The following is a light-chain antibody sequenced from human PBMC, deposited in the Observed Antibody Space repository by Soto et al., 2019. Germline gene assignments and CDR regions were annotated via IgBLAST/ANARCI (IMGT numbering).Light chain of an antibody. J-gene: IGKJ1*01. CDR3: QQYNSYWT. CDR2: DAS. CDR1: QSISNW. Sequence: DIQMTQSPSPLSASVGDRVTLTFRASQSISNWLAWYQQKPGKAPELLIYDASSLESGVPSRFSGSGSGTEFTLTISSLQPDDFATYYCQQYNSYWTFGQGTKVDIK. V-gene: IGKV1-5*01.